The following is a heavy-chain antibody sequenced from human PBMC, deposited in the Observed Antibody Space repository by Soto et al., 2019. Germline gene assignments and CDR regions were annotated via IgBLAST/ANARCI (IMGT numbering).Heavy chain of an antibody. D-gene: IGHD4-4*01. CDR3: ARDQGTVRLYYYYYMDV. CDR2: ISAYNGNT. J-gene: IGHJ6*03. V-gene: IGHV1-18*01. Sequence: ASVKVSCKASGYTFTSYGISWVRQAPVQGLEWMGWISAYNGNTNYTQKLQGRVTMTTDTSTSTAYMELRSLRSDDTAVYYCARDQGTVRLYYYYYMDVWGKGNTVTVS. CDR1: GYTFTSYG.